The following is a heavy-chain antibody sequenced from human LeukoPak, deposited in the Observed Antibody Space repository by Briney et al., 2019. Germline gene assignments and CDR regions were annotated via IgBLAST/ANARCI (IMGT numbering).Heavy chain of an antibody. CDR1: GFTFSSYA. J-gene: IGHJ4*02. Sequence: TGGSLRLSCAASGFTFSSYAMNWVRQAPGKGLKWVSAISGSGGSTYYADSVKGRFTISRDNSKNTLYLQMNSLRAEDTAAYYCAKAGGGAHFDYWGQGARVTVSS. CDR3: AKAGGGAHFDY. CDR2: ISGSGGST. D-gene: IGHD3-16*01. V-gene: IGHV3-23*01.